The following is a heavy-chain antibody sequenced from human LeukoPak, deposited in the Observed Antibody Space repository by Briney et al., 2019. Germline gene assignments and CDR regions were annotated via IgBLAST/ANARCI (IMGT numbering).Heavy chain of an antibody. Sequence: GGSLRLSCAASGFTFSSYGMHWVRQAPGKGLEWVAFIRYDGSNKYYADSVKGRFTISRDNSKNTLYLQMNSLRAEDTAVYYCAKGDNWNYVNGYWGQGTLVTVSS. CDR1: GFTFSSYG. D-gene: IGHD1-7*01. CDR2: IRYDGSNK. CDR3: AKGDNWNYVNGY. J-gene: IGHJ4*02. V-gene: IGHV3-30*02.